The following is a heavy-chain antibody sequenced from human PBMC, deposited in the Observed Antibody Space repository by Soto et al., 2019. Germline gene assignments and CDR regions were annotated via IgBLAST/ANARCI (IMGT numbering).Heavy chain of an antibody. D-gene: IGHD3-22*01. V-gene: IGHV1-69*13. CDR1: GGTFSSYA. CDR2: IIPIFGTA. Sequence: ASVKVSCKASGGTFSSYAISWVRQAPGQGLEWMGGIIPIFGTANYAQKFQGRVTITADESTSTAYMELSSLRSEDTAVYYCARDAGYDSSGYYSVLDYWGQGTLVTVSS. J-gene: IGHJ4*02. CDR3: ARDAGYDSSGYYSVLDY.